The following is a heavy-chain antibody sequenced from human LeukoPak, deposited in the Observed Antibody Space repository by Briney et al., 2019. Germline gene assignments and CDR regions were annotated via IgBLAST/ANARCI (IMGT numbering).Heavy chain of an antibody. J-gene: IGHJ6*03. D-gene: IGHD2-8*01. V-gene: IGHV5-51*01. Sequence: GESLKISCKGSGYTFSSYWIGWVRQMPGKGLEWMGIIYPDDSDTRYSPSFQGQVTISADKSISTAYLQWSSLKASDSAMYYCARLAYCSNDVCYSNYYYSMDVWGKGTTVTVSS. CDR1: GYTFSSYW. CDR2: IYPDDSDT. CDR3: ARLAYCSNDVCYSNYYYSMDV.